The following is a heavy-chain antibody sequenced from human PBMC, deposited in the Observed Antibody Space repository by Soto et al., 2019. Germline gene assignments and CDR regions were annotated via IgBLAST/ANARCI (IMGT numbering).Heavy chain of an antibody. CDR3: ARDILGYYFDY. V-gene: IGHV1-46*01. CDR2: INPSGGST. J-gene: IGHJ4*02. D-gene: IGHD7-27*01. Sequence: ASVKVSCKASGYTFTSYYMHWVRQAPGQGLEWMGIINPSGGSTIYAQKFQGRVTLTRDTSTRTAYMELSSLRSDDTAVYYCARDILGYYFDYWGQGTLVTVSS. CDR1: GYTFTSYY.